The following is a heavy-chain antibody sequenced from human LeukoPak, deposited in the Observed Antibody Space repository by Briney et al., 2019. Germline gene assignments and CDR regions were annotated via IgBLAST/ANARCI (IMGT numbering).Heavy chain of an antibody. J-gene: IGHJ4*02. V-gene: IGHV3-48*03. CDR1: GFTFSSYE. CDR3: ARSGLDFDY. CDR2: ISSSDSTI. D-gene: IGHD3-10*01. Sequence: PGGSLRLSCAASGFTFSSYEMNWVRQAPGKGLEWVSYISSSDSTIYYADSVKGRFTISRDNAKNLLYLQMNSLRAEDTAVYYCARSGLDFDYWGQGTLVTVSS.